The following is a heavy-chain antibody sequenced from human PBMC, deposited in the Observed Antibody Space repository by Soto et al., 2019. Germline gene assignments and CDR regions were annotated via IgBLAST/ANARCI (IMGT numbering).Heavy chain of an antibody. CDR3: ARGQDYSKSGY. V-gene: IGHV4-31*03. CDR2: IHPSGGT. J-gene: IGHJ4*02. Sequence: QVQLQESGPGLVKPSQTLSLTCTVSGASFSSGTYYWNWLRQSPEKGLEWIGCIHPSGGTHYNPSLKSRFSISDDTTKNQFSLKMSSGTAADTAVYYCARGQDYSKSGYWGQGTLVTVSS. CDR1: GASFSSGTYY. D-gene: IGHD4-4*01.